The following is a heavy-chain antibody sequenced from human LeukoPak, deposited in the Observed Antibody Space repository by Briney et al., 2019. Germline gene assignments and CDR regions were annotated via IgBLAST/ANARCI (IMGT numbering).Heavy chain of an antibody. CDR2: IKQDGSEK. CDR3: ARTGTQPNKYDFWSGYYSLDYYYYYMDV. V-gene: IGHV3-7*01. Sequence: GGSLRLSCAASGFTFSSYWMSWVRQAPGKGLEWVANIKQDGSEKYYVDSVKGRFTISRDNAKNSLYLQMNSLRAEDTAVYYCARTGTQPNKYDFWSGYYSLDYYYYYMDVWGKGTTVTVSS. D-gene: IGHD3-3*01. CDR1: GFTFSSYW. J-gene: IGHJ6*03.